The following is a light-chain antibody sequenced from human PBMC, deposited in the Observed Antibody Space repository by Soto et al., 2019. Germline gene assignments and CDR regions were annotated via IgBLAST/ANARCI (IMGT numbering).Light chain of an antibody. J-gene: IGKJ1*01. Sequence: DIQMTQSPSTLSGSVGDRVTITCRASQTISSWLAWYQQKPGKAPKLLIYKASTLKSGVPSRFSGSGSGTEFTLTISILQPDDFVTYYCQHYNSYSGAFGQGTKVELK. V-gene: IGKV1-5*03. CDR1: QTISSW. CDR2: KAS. CDR3: QHYNSYSGA.